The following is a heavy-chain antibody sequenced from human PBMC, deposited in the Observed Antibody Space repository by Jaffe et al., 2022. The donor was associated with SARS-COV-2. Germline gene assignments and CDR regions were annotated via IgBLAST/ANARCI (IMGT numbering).Heavy chain of an antibody. V-gene: IGHV4-61*02. CDR3: AQSITIFGVDYYYGMDV. Sequence: QVQLQESGPGLVKPSQTLSLTCTVSGGSISSGSYYWSWIRQPAGKGLEWIGRIYTSGSTNYNPSLKSRVTISVDTSKNQFSLKLSSVTAADTAVYYCAQSITIFGVDYYYGMDVWGQGTTVTVSS. D-gene: IGHD3-3*01. CDR2: IYTSGST. CDR1: GGSISSGSYY. J-gene: IGHJ6*02.